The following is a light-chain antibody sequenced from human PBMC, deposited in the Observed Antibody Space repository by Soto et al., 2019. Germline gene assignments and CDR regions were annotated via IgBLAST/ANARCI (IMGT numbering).Light chain of an antibody. Sequence: DIQMTQSPSTLSASVGDGVTITCRASQTIDSWLAWYQQRPGKPPNLLIYKASTLASGVPSRFSGSGSGTEFTLTINSLQPEDIATYYCQQYDNLPPITFGQGTRLEIK. J-gene: IGKJ5*01. CDR1: QTIDSW. CDR3: QQYDNLPPIT. V-gene: IGKV1-5*03. CDR2: KAS.